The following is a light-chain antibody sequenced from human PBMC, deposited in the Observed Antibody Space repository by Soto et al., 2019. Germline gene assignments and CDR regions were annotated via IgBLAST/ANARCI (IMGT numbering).Light chain of an antibody. Sequence: QSALTQPRSVSGSPGQSVTISCTGTSSDVGGYNYVSWYQQHPGKAPKLMIYDVSKRPSGVPDRFSGSKSGNTASLTISGLQVEEEADYYCCSYAGSYTWVFGGGTKLTVL. J-gene: IGLJ3*02. CDR2: DVS. CDR3: CSYAGSYTWV. V-gene: IGLV2-11*01. CDR1: SSDVGGYNY.